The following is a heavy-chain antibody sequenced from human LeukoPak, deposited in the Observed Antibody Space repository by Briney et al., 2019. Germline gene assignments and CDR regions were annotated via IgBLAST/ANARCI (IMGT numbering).Heavy chain of an antibody. D-gene: IGHD1-26*01. Sequence: GGSLRLSCAASGFTVSSNYMSWVRQAPGKGLEWVSVIYSGGSTYYADSVKGRFTISRDNSKNTLYLQMNSLRAEDTAVYYCVRNLKPSSGSYNYYYYGMDVWGQGTTVTVSS. CDR3: VRNLKPSSGSYNYYYYGMDV. J-gene: IGHJ6*02. CDR1: GFTVSSNY. V-gene: IGHV3-53*01. CDR2: IYSGGST.